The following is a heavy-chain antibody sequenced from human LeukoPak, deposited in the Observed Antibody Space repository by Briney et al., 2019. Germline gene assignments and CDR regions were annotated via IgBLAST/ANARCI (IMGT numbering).Heavy chain of an antibody. CDR3: ATSGGTLGPTNYFAY. CDR1: GGSISSGGYY. J-gene: IGHJ4*02. Sequence: SQTLSLTCTVSGGSISSGGYYWSWIRQHPGKGLEWIGEINHSGSTNYNPSLKSRVTISVDTSKNQFSLKLSSVTAADTAVYYCATSGGTLGPTNYFAYWGQGTLVTVSS. D-gene: IGHD3-16*01. CDR2: INHSGST. V-gene: IGHV4-31*03.